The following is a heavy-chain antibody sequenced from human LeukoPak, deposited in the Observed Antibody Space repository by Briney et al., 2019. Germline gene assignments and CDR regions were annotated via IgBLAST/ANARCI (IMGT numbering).Heavy chain of an antibody. D-gene: IGHD3-10*01. J-gene: IGHJ4*02. CDR3: ARGWVYYGSGVDY. V-gene: IGHV1-8*02. CDR1: GYTFTGYY. CDR2: MNPNSGNT. Sequence: ASVKVSCKASGYTFTGYYMHWVRQATGQGLEWMGWMNPNSGNTGYAQKFQGRVTMTRNTSISTAYMELSSLRSEDTAVYYCARGWVYYGSGVDYWGQGTLVTVSS.